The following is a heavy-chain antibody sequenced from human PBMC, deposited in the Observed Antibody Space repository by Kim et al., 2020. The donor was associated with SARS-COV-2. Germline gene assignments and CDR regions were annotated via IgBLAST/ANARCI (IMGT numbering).Heavy chain of an antibody. D-gene: IGHD5-12*01. J-gene: IGHJ4*02. CDR3: AKDIDGYSG. CDR1: GFTFDDYA. Sequence: GGSLRLSCAASGFTFDDYAMHWVRQAPGKGLEWVSGISWNSGSIGYADSVKGRFTISRDNAKNSLYLQMNSLRAEDTALYYCAKDIDGYSGWGQGTLVTVSS. V-gene: IGHV3-9*01. CDR2: ISWNSGSI.